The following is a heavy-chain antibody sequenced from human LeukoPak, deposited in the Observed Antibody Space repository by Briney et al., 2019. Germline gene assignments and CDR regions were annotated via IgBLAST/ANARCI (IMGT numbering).Heavy chain of an antibody. J-gene: IGHJ6*02. D-gene: IGHD1-26*01. CDR1: GFRFSNYG. Sequence: GGSLRLPCAASGFRFSNYGMYWVRQAPGKGLEWLALISYDGSKKYYADSVEGRLTISRDNSKNTLFLQMSSLRPEDTALYYCAKEWLWEGFYYGPNVWGQGTTVTVSS. CDR3: AKEWLWEGFYYGPNV. V-gene: IGHV3-30*18. CDR2: ISYDGSKK.